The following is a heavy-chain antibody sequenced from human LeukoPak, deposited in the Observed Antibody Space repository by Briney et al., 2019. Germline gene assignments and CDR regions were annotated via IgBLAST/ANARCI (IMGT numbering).Heavy chain of an antibody. CDR2: INPSGGST. Sequence: XXXSCKASGYTFTSYYMHWVRQAPGQGLEWMGIINPSGGSTSYAQKFQGRVTMTRDTSTSTVYMELSSLRSEDTAVYYCARVALIAVADYFDYWGQGTLVTVSS. D-gene: IGHD6-19*01. CDR1: GYTFTSYY. J-gene: IGHJ4*02. CDR3: ARVALIAVADYFDY. V-gene: IGHV1-46*01.